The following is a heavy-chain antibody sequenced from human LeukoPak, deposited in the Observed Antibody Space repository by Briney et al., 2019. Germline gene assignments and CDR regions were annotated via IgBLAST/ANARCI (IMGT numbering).Heavy chain of an antibody. D-gene: IGHD6-19*01. CDR1: GFTFSSYA. CDR3: AKDLGGGSGCYDL. V-gene: IGHV3-30-3*01. CDR2: ISYDGSNK. Sequence: GRSLRLSCAASGFTFSSYAMHWVRQAPGKGLEWVAVISYDGSNKYYADSVKGRFTISRDNSKNTLYLQMNSLRAEDTAVYYCAKDLGGGSGCYDLWGRGTLVTVSS. J-gene: IGHJ2*01.